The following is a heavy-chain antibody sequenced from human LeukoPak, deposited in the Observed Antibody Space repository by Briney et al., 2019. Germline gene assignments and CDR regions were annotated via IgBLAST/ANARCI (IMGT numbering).Heavy chain of an antibody. CDR3: ARVYCSSTSCYKGGGDY. V-gene: IGHV1-18*01. D-gene: IGHD2-2*02. J-gene: IGHJ4*02. Sequence: ASVKVSCKASGYTFTSYGISWVRQAPGQGLEWMGWISAYNGNTNYVQKLQGRVTMTTDTSTSTAHMELRSLRSDDTAVYYCARVYCSSTSCYKGGGDYWGQGTLVTVSS. CDR2: ISAYNGNT. CDR1: GYTFTSYG.